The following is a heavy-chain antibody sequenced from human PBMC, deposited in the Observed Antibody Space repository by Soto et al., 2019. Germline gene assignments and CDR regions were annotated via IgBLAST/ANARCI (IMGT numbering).Heavy chain of an antibody. Sequence: VGSLRPSCAASGFTFSSYGMHWVRQAPGKGLEWVAVISYDGSNKYYADSVKGRFTISRDNSKNTLYLQMNSLRAEDTAVYYCAKDINGVTIFGVVIPYRYYGMDVWGQGTTVTVSS. CDR1: GFTFSSYG. D-gene: IGHD3-3*01. V-gene: IGHV3-30*18. J-gene: IGHJ6*02. CDR3: AKDINGVTIFGVVIPYRYYGMDV. CDR2: ISYDGSNK.